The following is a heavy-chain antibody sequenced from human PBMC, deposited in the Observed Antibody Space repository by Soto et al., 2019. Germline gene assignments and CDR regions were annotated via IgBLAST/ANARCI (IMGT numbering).Heavy chain of an antibody. D-gene: IGHD2-2*03. J-gene: IGHJ4*02. CDR1: GFTFSTNA. CDR2: ISGSGNTI. Sequence: EVQLLESGGGLVQPGGSLRLSCATSGFTFSTNAMGWVRQAPGMGLEFVSLISGSGNTIYYADSVKGRFTISRDNSMNTVSLQMNSLRAEDTAVYYCAKVGYDTFGYYLRSFDCWGQGTLVTVSP. CDR3: AKVGYDTFGYYLRSFDC. V-gene: IGHV3-23*01.